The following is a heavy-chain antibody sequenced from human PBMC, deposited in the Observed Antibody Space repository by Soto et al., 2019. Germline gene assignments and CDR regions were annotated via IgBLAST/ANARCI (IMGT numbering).Heavy chain of an antibody. D-gene: IGHD6-25*01. CDR3: ARHPGAAETSDFDY. CDR1: GYSFTSHW. CDR2: IYPGDSDT. Sequence: RGESLKISCKGSGYSFTSHWIGWVRQMPGKGLEWMGIIYPGDSDTRYSPSFQGQVTISADKSISAAYLQWSSLKASDTAMYFCARHPGAAETSDFDYWGQGTLVTVSS. J-gene: IGHJ4*02. V-gene: IGHV5-51*01.